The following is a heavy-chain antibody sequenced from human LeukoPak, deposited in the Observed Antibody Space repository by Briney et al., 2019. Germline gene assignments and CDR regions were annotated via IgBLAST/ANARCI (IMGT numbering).Heavy chain of an antibody. CDR2: IHYSGST. CDR1: GGSISSYN. D-gene: IGHD2-21*01. Sequence: PSETLSLTCTVSGGSISSYNWIWIRQPPGKGLEWIGYIHYSGSTNYNPSLKSRVTTSVDTSKKQFSLKLRSVTAADTAVYYCARSVSWGLLVRDDAFDIWGQGTMVTVSS. J-gene: IGHJ3*02. V-gene: IGHV4-59*08. CDR3: ARSVSWGLLVRDDAFDI.